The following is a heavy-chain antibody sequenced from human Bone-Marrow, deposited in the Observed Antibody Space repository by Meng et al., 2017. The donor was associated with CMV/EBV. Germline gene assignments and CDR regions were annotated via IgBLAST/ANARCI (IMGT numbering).Heavy chain of an antibody. V-gene: IGHV3-30-3*01. Sequence: GESLKISCAVSGLKFSNFAPHWVRQAPGKGLEWLAIISYDGTKKYYADSVKGRFTISRDNSKNTLYLQMNSLRAEDTAVYYCAREWGVGGYSYGPRSYYYYGMDVWGQGTTVTVSS. CDR1: GLKFSNFA. CDR3: AREWGVGGYSYGPRSYYYYGMDV. CDR2: ISYDGTKK. J-gene: IGHJ6*02. D-gene: IGHD5-18*01.